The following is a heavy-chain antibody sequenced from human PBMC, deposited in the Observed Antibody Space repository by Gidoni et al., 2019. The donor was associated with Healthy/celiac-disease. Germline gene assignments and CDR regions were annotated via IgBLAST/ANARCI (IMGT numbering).Heavy chain of an antibody. CDR2: ISWDGGST. Sequence: EVQLLESGGVVVQPGGSLRLSCAASGFTFDDYTMHWVRQAPGKGLEWVSLISWDGGSTYYADSVKGRFTISRDNSKNSLYLQMNSLRTEDTALYYCAKDMGQVVPAATLYYYYYGMDVWGQGTTVTVSS. CDR3: AKDMGQVVPAATLYYYYYGMDV. D-gene: IGHD2-2*01. V-gene: IGHV3-43*01. CDR1: GFTFDDYT. J-gene: IGHJ6*02.